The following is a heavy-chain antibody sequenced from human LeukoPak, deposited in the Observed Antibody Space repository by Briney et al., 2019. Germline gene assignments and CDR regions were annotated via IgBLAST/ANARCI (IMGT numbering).Heavy chain of an antibody. D-gene: IGHD3-16*01. J-gene: IGHJ2*01. V-gene: IGHV6-1*01. CDR1: GDSVSSNSAA. Sequence: SQTLSLTCAISGDSVSSNSAAWNWIRQSPSRGLEWLGRTYYRSKWYIDYAVSVKSRITINADTSKNQFSLQLESPTTRGTAVDYCARAGSYGYYWYFDLWGRGTLVTVSS. CDR2: TYYRSKWYI. CDR3: ARAGSYGYYWYFDL.